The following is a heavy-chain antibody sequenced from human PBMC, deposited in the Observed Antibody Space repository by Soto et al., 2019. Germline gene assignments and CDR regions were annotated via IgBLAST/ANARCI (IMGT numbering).Heavy chain of an antibody. V-gene: IGHV3-23*01. Sequence: GGSLRLSCAASGFTFSSYAMSWVRQAPGKGLEWVSAISGSGRSTYYADSVKGRFTISRDNSKNTLYLQMNSLRAEDTAVYYCAKDVLGRVVVVPAAIDYWGQGTLVTVSS. CDR3: AKDVLGRVVVVPAAIDY. J-gene: IGHJ4*02. D-gene: IGHD2-2*01. CDR2: ISGSGRST. CDR1: GFTFSSYA.